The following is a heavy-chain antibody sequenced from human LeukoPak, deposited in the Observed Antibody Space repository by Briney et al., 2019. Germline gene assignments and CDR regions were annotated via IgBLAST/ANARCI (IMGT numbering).Heavy chain of an antibody. CDR3: ARYCSGGSCSNFDY. CDR2: MNSNSGNT. J-gene: IGHJ4*02. V-gene: IGHV1-8*01. CDR1: GSTFTSYD. Sequence: VKVSCKASGSTFTSYDINWVRQATGQGLEWMGWMNSNSGNTGYAQKFQGRVTMTRNTSISTAYMELSSLRSEDTAVYYCARYCSGGSCSNFDYWGQGTLVTVSS. D-gene: IGHD2-15*01.